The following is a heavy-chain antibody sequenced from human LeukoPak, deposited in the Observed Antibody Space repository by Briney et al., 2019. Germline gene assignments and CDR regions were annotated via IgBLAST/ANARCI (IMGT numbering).Heavy chain of an antibody. V-gene: IGHV1-18*01. CDR2: ISGHQGNT. CDR1: GYTFTDYG. J-gene: IGHJ4*02. D-gene: IGHD5-12*01. CDR3: ARSDLATITAGPFEY. Sequence: AASVKVSCKASGYTFTDYGITWVRQAPGQGLEWMGWISGHQGNTKYAQNFQGGVTMTIDTSTSTAYMDLRSLRSDDTAIYFCARSDLATITAGPFEYWGQGTLVAVSS.